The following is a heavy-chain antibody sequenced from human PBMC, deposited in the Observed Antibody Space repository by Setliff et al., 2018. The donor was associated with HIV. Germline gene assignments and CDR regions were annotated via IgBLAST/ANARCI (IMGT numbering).Heavy chain of an antibody. D-gene: IGHD5-18*01. CDR1: GGSISSHY. V-gene: IGHV4-59*11. CDR3: ARGGSAMVPGRNYWYFDL. J-gene: IGHJ2*01. CDR2: IYNSGTT. Sequence: SETLSLTCTVSGGSISSHYWNWIRQPPGKGLEWIGYIYNSGTTNYNPSLRSRVATSVDTSKDQFSLKLSSVTAVDTAVYFCARGGSAMVPGRNYWYFDLWGRGTLVTVSS.